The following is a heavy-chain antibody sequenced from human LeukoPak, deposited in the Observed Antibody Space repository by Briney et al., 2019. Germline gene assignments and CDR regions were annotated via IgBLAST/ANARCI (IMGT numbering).Heavy chain of an antibody. Sequence: GGSLRLSCAVSGFPVSSNFMSWVRQAPGKGLQSVSIMFSGGTTDYADSVRGRFSISRDSSQNTVSLQMNSLRAEDTAVYYCARYPASFYYGMDVWGQGTTVTVSS. V-gene: IGHV3-53*01. CDR1: GFPVSSNF. J-gene: IGHJ6*02. CDR2: MFSGGTT. CDR3: ARYPASFYYGMDV.